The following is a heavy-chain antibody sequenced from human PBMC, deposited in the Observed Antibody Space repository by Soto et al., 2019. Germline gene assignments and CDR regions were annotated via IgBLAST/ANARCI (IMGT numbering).Heavy chain of an antibody. CDR1: GYSISRGYY. CDR3: ARSFGELSFDY. D-gene: IGHD3-10*01. J-gene: IGHJ4*02. V-gene: IGHV4-38-2*01. Sequence: SETLSLTCAGSGYSISRGYYWGWIRQPPGKGLEWIGNIFHTGSTSYNPSLKSRVAMSVDTSKNDFSLRLSSVTAADTAVYYCARSFGELSFDYWGQGALVTVSS. CDR2: IFHTGST.